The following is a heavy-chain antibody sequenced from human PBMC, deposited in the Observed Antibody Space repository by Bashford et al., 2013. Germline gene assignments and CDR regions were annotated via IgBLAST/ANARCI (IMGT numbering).Heavy chain of an antibody. CDR2: ISFDGSNK. V-gene: IGHV3-30*18. CDR3: AKDLGAWELVSPQDY. D-gene: IGHD5/OR15-5a*01. J-gene: IGHJ4*02. Sequence: VRQAPGKGLEWVTLISFDGSNKYYADSVKGRFTISRDNSKNTLYLQMNSLRVEDTAVYYCAKDLGAWELVSPQDYWGQGTLVTVSS.